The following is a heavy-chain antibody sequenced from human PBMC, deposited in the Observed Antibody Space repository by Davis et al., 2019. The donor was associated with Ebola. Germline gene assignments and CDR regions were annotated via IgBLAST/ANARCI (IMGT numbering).Heavy chain of an antibody. V-gene: IGHV1-2*02. CDR2: IKLNSGGT. J-gene: IGHJ4*02. Sequence: EWMGWIKLNSGGTNYAQRFQDRVTMTRDTSISTAYMALSSLTSDDTAVYYCARDLSGDNILCPDYWGQGTLVTVSS. D-gene: IGHD1-26*01. CDR3: ARDLSGDNILCPDY.